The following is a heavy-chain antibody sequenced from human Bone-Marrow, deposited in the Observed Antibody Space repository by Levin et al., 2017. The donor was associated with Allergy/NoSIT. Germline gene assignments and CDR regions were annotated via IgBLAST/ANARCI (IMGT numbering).Heavy chain of an antibody. CDR3: ARDEDYWGGYGL. CDR1: TFNFRTYW. V-gene: IGHV3-74*03. CDR2: INSDGSST. Sequence: PGGSLRLSCETSTFNFRTYWIHWVRQAPGKGLVWVSRINSDGSSTTYADSVKGRFTISRDNAKGTVYLQRNSLRVDDTAVYYCARDEDYWGGYGLWGQGTAVTVSS. J-gene: IGHJ4*02. D-gene: IGHD3-3*01.